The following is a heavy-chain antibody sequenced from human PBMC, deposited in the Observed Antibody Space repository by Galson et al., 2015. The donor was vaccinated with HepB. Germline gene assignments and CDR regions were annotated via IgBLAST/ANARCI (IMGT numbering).Heavy chain of an antibody. CDR2: INHSGST. V-gene: IGHV4-34*01. D-gene: IGHD6-19*01. J-gene: IGHJ6*02. Sequence: ETLSLTCAVYGGSFSGYYWSWIRQPPGKGLEWIGEINHSGSTNYNPSLKSRVTISVDTSKNQFSLKLSSVTAADTAVYYCARKQWLRANYYYYYGMDVWGQGTTVTVSS. CDR3: ARKQWLRANYYYYYGMDV. CDR1: GGSFSGYY.